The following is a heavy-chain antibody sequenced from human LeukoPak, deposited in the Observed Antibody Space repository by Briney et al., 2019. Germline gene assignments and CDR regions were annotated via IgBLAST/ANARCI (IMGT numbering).Heavy chain of an antibody. D-gene: IGHD2-21*02. Sequence: SETLSLTCSVSGASISSSYNYWGWIRQPPGKGLEWIGSILYDGNTFYSPSLRSRVTISVDTSKNHCSLKLNSVTAADTAVYYCARHTLVTSISTYNWFDPWGQGTLVTVSS. J-gene: IGHJ5*02. V-gene: IGHV4-39*01. CDR3: ARHTLVTSISTYNWFDP. CDR2: ILYDGNT. CDR1: GASISSSYNY.